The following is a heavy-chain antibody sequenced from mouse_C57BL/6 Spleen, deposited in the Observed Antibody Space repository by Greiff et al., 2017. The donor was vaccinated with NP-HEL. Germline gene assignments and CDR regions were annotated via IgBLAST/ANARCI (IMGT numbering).Heavy chain of an antibody. CDR1: GFNIKDYY. Sequence: VHVKQSGAELVRPGASVKLSCTASGFNIKDYYMHWVKQRPEQGLEWIGRIDPEDGDTEYDPKFQGKDTMTADTSYNTAYLQLSSLTSEDTAVYYCTSYYYGSIYWFAYWGQGTLVTVSA. CDR3: TSYYYGSIYWFAY. D-gene: IGHD1-1*01. J-gene: IGHJ3*01. V-gene: IGHV14-1*01. CDR2: IDPEDGDT.